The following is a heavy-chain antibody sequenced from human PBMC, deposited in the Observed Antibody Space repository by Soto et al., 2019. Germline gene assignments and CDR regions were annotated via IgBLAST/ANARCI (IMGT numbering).Heavy chain of an antibody. CDR1: GGSISSGGYY. CDR3: ARGGEGGYSRPSDY. V-gene: IGHV4-31*03. Sequence: QVQLQESGPGLVKPSQTLSLTCTVSGGSISSGGYYWSWIRQHPGKGLEWIGYIYYSGSTYYNPSLKTRVTISVDTSKNQFPLKLSSVTAAVTAVSYCARGGEGGYSRPSDYWGQGTLVTVSS. D-gene: IGHD5-18*01. CDR2: IYYSGST. J-gene: IGHJ4*02.